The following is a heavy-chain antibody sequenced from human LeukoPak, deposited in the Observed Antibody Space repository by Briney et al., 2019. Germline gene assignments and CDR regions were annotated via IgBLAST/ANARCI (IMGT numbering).Heavy chain of an antibody. CDR2: INHSGST. V-gene: IGHV4-34*01. CDR3: SMGREWELLLAY. CDR1: GGSFSGYY. Sequence: SETLSLTCAVYGGSFSGYYWRWIRRPPGKGLEWIGEINHSGSTNYNPSLKSRVTISVDTSKNQFSLKLSSVTAADTAVYYCSMGREWELLLAYWGQGTLVTVSS. J-gene: IGHJ4*02. D-gene: IGHD1-26*01.